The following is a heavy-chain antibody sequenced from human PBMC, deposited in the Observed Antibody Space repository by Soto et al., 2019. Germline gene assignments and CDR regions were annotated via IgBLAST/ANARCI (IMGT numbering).Heavy chain of an antibody. V-gene: IGHV1-46*01. Sequence: HLAQSGPEVKRPGASVKISCKASGFIFTDWFMHWVRQAPGQGPEWMGIINTSGGNSIYSQKVQDRVTRTRDTSTSTLDVELSSLTSADTAVYYCAKEGAIPGEVDAWGQGTLVIVSS. J-gene: IGHJ1*01. D-gene: IGHD2-21*01. CDR3: AKEGAIPGEVDA. CDR2: INTSGGNS. CDR1: GFIFTDWF.